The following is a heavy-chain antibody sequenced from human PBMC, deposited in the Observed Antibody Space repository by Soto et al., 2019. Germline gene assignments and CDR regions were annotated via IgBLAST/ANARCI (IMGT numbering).Heavy chain of an antibody. CDR3: SRDLSRKYFALDL. CDR2: ITRSGSSS. J-gene: IGHJ3*01. Sequence: GGSLRLSCAASGFTFSDHYMSWVRQAPGKGLEWISYITRSGSSSSYADSVKGRFTISRDNAKNSLYLQMNSQRGDDTAGYCGSRDLSRKYFALDLWGPVTMVTVAS. V-gene: IGHV3-11*04. D-gene: IGHD2-2*01. CDR1: GFTFSDHY.